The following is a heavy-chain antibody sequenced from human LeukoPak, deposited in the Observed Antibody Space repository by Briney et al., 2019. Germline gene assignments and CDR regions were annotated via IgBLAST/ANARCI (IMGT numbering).Heavy chain of an antibody. CDR1: GFTFSSYT. D-gene: IGHD3-10*01. V-gene: IGHV3-21*01. CDR2: ISSSSTCI. CDR3: ARVGSWDTFDV. J-gene: IGHJ3*01. Sequence: GGSLRLSCAASGFTFSSYTMNWVRQAPGKGLEWVSSISSSSTCIYYADSVKGRFTISRDNAKNSLYLQMNSLRAEDTAVYHCARVGSWDTFDVWGQGTMVTVSS.